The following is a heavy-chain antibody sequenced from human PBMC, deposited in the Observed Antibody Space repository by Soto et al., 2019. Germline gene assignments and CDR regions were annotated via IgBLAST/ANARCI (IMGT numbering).Heavy chain of an antibody. CDR1: GFTFSSYA. V-gene: IGHV3-30-3*01. CDR2: ISYDGSNK. J-gene: IGHJ6*02. CDR3: ARAQPEEQWPWGLDYYYGMDV. Sequence: GGSLRLSCAASGFTFSSYAMHWVRQAPGKGLEWVAVISYDGSNKYYADSVKGRFTISRDNSKNTLYLQMNSLRAEDTAVYYCARAQPEEQWPWGLDYYYGMDVWGQGTTVTVSS. D-gene: IGHD6-19*01.